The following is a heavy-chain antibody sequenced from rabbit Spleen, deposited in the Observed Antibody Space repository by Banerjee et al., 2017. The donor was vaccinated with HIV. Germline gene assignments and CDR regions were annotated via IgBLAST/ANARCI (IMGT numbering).Heavy chain of an antibody. J-gene: IGHJ3*01. Sequence: QLVESGGGLVQPGGSLKLSCKASGFDFSRYYMSWVRQAPGKGLEWIGDIEPIFGNTYYASWVNGRFTISSHSAQNTLYLQLNSLTAADTATYFCVRGASGTGYYSLWGQGTLVTVS. CDR1: GFDFSRYY. D-gene: IGHD1-1*01. V-gene: IGHV1S7*01. CDR2: IEPIFGNT. CDR3: VRGASGTGYYSL.